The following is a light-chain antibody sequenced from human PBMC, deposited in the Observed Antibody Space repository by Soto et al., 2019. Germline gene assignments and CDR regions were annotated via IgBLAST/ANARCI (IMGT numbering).Light chain of an antibody. J-gene: IGKJ3*01. V-gene: IGKV3-20*01. CDR2: DSS. CDR1: QSVYSY. Sequence: EIVLTQSPGTLSLSPGERATLSCRASQSVYSYLAWYQQKPGQAPRLLIYDSSFRATGVPDRLSGGGSGTDFTLTISRLEPEDFAVYYCQQYGTSPPTFGPGTKVEIK. CDR3: QQYGTSPPT.